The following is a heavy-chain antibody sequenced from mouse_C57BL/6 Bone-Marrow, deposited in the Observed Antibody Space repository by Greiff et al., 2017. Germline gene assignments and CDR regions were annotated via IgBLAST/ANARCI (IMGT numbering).Heavy chain of an antibody. J-gene: IGHJ1*03. CDR2: IYPGDGDT. CDR1: GYAFSSSW. V-gene: IGHV1-82*01. CDR3: ARKRGESNDWYFDV. D-gene: IGHD2-5*01. Sequence: QVQLQQSGPELVKPGASVKISCKASGYAFSSSWMNWVKQRPGKGLEWIGRIYPGDGDTNYNGKFKGKATLTADKSSSTAYMQLSSLTSEDSAVYFCARKRGESNDWYFDVGGTGTTVTVSS.